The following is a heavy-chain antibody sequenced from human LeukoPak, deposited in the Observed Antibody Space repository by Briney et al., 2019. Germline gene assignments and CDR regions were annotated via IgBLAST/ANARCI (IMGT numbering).Heavy chain of an antibody. J-gene: IGHJ6*02. V-gene: IGHV1-2*06. CDR1: GYTFTGYY. CDR3: AGPYYDILTGYYSHYYYGMDV. Sequence: ASVKVSCKASGYTFTGYYMHWVRQAPGQGLEWMGRINPNSGGTNYAQKFQGRVTMTRDTSISTAYMELSRLRSDDTAVYYCAGPYYDILTGYYSHYYYGMDVWGQGTTVTVSS. D-gene: IGHD3-9*01. CDR2: INPNSGGT.